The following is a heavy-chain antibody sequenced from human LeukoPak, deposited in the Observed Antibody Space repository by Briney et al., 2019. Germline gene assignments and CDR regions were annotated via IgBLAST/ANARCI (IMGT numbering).Heavy chain of an antibody. V-gene: IGHV6-1*01. CDR2: TYYRSKWYN. D-gene: IGHD3-16*02. J-gene: IGHJ4*02. CDR3: ARGLHYDYVWGSYRALDY. CDR1: GDSLSSNSAA. Sequence: SQTLSLTCALSGDSLSSNSAAWNWIRQSPSRGLEWLGRTYYRSKWYNDYAVSVKSRITINPDTSKNQFSLQLNSVTPEDTAVYYCARGLHYDYVWGSYRALDYWGQGTLVTVSS.